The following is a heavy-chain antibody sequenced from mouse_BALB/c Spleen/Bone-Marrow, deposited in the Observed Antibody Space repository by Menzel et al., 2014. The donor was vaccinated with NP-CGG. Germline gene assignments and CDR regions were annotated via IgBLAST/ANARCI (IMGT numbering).Heavy chain of an antibody. CDR2: ILPGSGST. CDR3: ARVIYWYLDV. V-gene: IGHV1-9*01. Sequence: VQAEESGSELMKPGASVKISCMATGYTFSNYWIEWVKQRPGHGLEWIGEILPGSGSTDYNENFKGKATFTADTSSNTACMQLSSLTSADSAVYYCARVIYWYLDVWGAGTPVTIPS. CDR1: GYTFSNYW. J-gene: IGHJ1*01.